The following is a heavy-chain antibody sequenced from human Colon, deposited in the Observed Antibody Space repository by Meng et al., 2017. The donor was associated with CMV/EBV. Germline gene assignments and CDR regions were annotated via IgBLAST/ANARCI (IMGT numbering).Heavy chain of an antibody. CDR1: GSTFTGFY. CDR2: INPKSGDT. J-gene: IGHJ4*02. V-gene: IGHV1-2*02. CDR3: ARDLWSGSSDYFDY. D-gene: IGHD3-3*01. Sequence: VQAGAGVEKPGALVEVSCKASGSTFTGFYIQWVLHAPGQGREGVGWINPKSGDTIYEQRFQGRVTMTRDTSISTVYMDLNCLRSDDTAVYFCARDLWSGSSDYFDYWGQGTLVTVSS.